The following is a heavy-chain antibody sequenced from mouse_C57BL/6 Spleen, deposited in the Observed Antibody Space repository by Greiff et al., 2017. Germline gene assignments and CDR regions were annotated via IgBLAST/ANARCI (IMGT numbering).Heavy chain of an antibody. Sequence: VQLQQSGAELVKPGASVKLSCKASGYTFTEYTIHWVKQRSGQGLEWIGWFYPGSGSIKYNEKFKDTATLTADKSSSTVYMELSRLTSEDSAVYFCARHEGKAYYYGSSGYAMDYWSQGTSVTVSS. D-gene: IGHD1-1*01. CDR3: ARHEGKAYYYGSSGYAMDY. CDR1: GYTFTEYT. V-gene: IGHV1-62-2*01. CDR2: FYPGSGSI. J-gene: IGHJ4*01.